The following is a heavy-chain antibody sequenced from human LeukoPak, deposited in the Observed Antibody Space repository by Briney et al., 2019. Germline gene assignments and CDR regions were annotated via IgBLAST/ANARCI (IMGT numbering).Heavy chain of an antibody. D-gene: IGHD3-16*02. Sequence: ASVKVSCKVSGYTLTELSMHWVRQAPGKGLEWMGGFDPEDGETIYAQKFQGRVTMTEDTSTDTAYMELSSLRSEDTAVYYCATGDYDYVWGSYRHFDYWGQGTLVTASS. V-gene: IGHV1-24*01. CDR1: GYTLTELS. CDR2: FDPEDGET. CDR3: ATGDYDYVWGSYRHFDY. J-gene: IGHJ4*02.